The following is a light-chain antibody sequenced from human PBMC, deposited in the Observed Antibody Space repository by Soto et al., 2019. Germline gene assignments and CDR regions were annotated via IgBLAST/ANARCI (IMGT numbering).Light chain of an antibody. Sequence: ETVLTQSPGTLSLSPGERATLSCRASQSVSSSYLAWYQHKPGQAPRLLIYGASSRATGIPDRFSGSVSGTDFTLSVSRLEPEDFAVYYCQQFGDSLTFGGGTKVAI. CDR3: QQFGDSLT. V-gene: IGKV3-20*01. CDR2: GAS. J-gene: IGKJ4*01. CDR1: QSVSSSY.